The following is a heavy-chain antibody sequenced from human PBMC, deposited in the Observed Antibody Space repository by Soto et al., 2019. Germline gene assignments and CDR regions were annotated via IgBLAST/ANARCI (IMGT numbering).Heavy chain of an antibody. D-gene: IGHD2-2*01. V-gene: IGHV3-23*01. Sequence: GGSLRLSCTASGFAFINYAITWVRQAPGKGLEWVSTISEGGDGTIYADSVMDHFTISRDNSKNTVYLQMNSLRAEDTAIYYGAKKGPGFLKTYCGSSGGHYAFDFWGQGTMVTVSS. J-gene: IGHJ3*01. CDR3: AKKGPGFLKTYCGSSGGHYAFDF. CDR2: ISEGGDGT. CDR1: GFAFINYA.